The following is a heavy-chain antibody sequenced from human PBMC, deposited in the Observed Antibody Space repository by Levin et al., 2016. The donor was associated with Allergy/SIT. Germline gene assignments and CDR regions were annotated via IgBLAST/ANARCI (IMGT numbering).Heavy chain of an antibody. CDR3: ARVNTVGGIFLGPYHMDV. D-gene: IGHD4-23*01. V-gene: IGHV3-33*01. CDR2: IRLDGSDK. J-gene: IGHJ6*02. Sequence: WIRQPPGKGLEWVSIIRLDGSDKYYGDSVKGRFTISRDNSENRLYLQMNTLRAEDTAVYYCARVNTVGGIFLGPYHMDVWGQGTTVTVSS.